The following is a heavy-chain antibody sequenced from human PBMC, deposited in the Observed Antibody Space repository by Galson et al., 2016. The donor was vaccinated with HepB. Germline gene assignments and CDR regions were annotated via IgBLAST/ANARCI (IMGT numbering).Heavy chain of an antibody. V-gene: IGHV3-48*02. D-gene: IGHD3-10*01. CDR2: INSLSTAA. J-gene: IGHJ6*02. Sequence: SLRLSCAASGFTFGSYGMNWVRQAPGKGLEWISYINSLSTAAYYADSVKGRFFISRDNVRNSVSLQMNSLSDEDTAVYYCARAGHGSGSYYDYSYFAMDVWGQGTTVTVSS. CDR1: GFTFGSYG. CDR3: ARAGHGSGSYYDYSYFAMDV.